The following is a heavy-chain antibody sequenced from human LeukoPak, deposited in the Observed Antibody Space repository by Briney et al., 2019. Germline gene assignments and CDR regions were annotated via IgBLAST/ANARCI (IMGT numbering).Heavy chain of an antibody. CDR1: GYTFTSYD. CDR2: MNPNSGNT. Sequence: ASVKVSCKASGYTFTSYDINWVRQATGQGLEWMGWMNPNSGNTGYAQKFQGRVTMTRNTSISTAYMELSSLRSEDTAVYYCARGYDFWSAYYRGWFDPWGQGTLVTVSS. CDR3: ARGYDFWSAYYRGWFDP. V-gene: IGHV1-8*01. J-gene: IGHJ5*02. D-gene: IGHD3-3*01.